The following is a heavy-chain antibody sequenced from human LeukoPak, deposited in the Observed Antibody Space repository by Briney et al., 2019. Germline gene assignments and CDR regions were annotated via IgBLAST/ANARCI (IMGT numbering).Heavy chain of an antibody. V-gene: IGHV4-30-4*01. CDR1: GGSISSGDYY. Sequence: SETLSLTCTVSGGSISSGDYYWSWIRQPPGKGLEWIGYIYYSGSTYYNPSLKSRVTISVDTSKNQFSLKLSSVTAADTAVYYCARCINGYSSGWYWFDPWGQGTLVTVSS. J-gene: IGHJ5*02. CDR3: ARCINGYSSGWYWFDP. CDR2: IYYSGST. D-gene: IGHD6-19*01.